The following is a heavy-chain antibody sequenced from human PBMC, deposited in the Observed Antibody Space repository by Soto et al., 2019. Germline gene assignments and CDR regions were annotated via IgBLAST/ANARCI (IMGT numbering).Heavy chain of an antibody. Sequence: GGCLRLSCAASGFTFSSYSMNWVRQAPGKGLEWVSYISSSSSTIYYADSVKGRFTISRDNAKNSLYLQMNSLRDEDTAVYYCARDSSSPDYYYYGMDVWGQGTTVTVSS. J-gene: IGHJ6*02. D-gene: IGHD6-6*01. CDR2: ISSSSSTI. CDR1: GFTFSSYS. CDR3: ARDSSSPDYYYYGMDV. V-gene: IGHV3-48*02.